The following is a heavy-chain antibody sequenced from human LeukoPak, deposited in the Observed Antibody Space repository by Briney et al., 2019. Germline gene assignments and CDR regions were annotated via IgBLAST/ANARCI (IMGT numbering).Heavy chain of an antibody. V-gene: IGHV4-31*03. Sequence: PSETLSLTCTVSGGSISSVDYYWSWIRQYPGKGREWIVYINYRGSAYYNPSLKSRVTISVDTSKNQFSLKLTSVTAADTAVYYCARDTVPGDSFDIWGQGTMVTVSS. CDR3: ARDTVPGDSFDI. CDR1: GGSISSVDYY. J-gene: IGHJ3*02. CDR2: INYRGSA.